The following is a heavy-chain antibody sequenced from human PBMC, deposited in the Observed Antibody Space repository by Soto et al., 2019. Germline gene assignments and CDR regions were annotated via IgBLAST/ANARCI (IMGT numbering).Heavy chain of an antibody. J-gene: IGHJ4*02. D-gene: IGHD4-17*01. CDR2: ISYDGSNK. CDR1: GFTFSSYG. V-gene: IGHV3-30*18. Sequence: GGSLRLSCAASGFTFSSYGMHWVRQAPGKGLEWVAVISYDGSNKYYADSVKGRFTISRDNSKNTLYLQMNSLRAEDTAVYYCAKAGSRTTAHNGFDYWGQGTLVTVSS. CDR3: AKAGSRTTAHNGFDY.